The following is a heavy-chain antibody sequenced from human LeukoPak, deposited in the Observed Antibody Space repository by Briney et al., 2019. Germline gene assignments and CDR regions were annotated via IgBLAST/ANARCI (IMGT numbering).Heavy chain of an antibody. CDR3: ARHDSFIPY. J-gene: IGHJ4*02. D-gene: IGHD5-18*01. CDR1: GFTFSSYA. Sequence: GGSLRLSCAASGFTFSSYAMHWVRQAPGKGLEWVAVISYDGSNKYYADSVKGRFTVSRDNTKNTVYLQMDNLRADDTAVYFCARHDSFIPYWGQGTLVTVSS. CDR2: ISYDGSNK. V-gene: IGHV3-30*04.